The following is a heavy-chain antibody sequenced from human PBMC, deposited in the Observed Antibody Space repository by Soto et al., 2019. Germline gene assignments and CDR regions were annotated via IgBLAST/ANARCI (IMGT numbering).Heavy chain of an antibody. CDR3: ARRLFGSGWTLDS. CDR2: VYHTGST. D-gene: IGHD6-19*01. CDR1: GASITTYY. Sequence: SETLSLTCDVSGASITTYYWSWIRQAPGKGLEWIGNVYHTGSTDYNSSLRSRVTISVDTSKNQFSLNMNSVTAADTAVYYCARRLFGSGWTLDSWGQGALVTVSS. V-gene: IGHV4-59*13. J-gene: IGHJ4*02.